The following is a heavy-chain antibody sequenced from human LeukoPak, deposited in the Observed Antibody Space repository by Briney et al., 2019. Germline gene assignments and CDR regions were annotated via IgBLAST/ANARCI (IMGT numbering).Heavy chain of an antibody. CDR2: ISYDGSNK. CDR3: AKVAHDSSGYYFLLHFDY. Sequence: GGSLRLSCAASGFTFSNYGMHWVRQAPGKGLEWVAVISYDGSNKYYADSVKGRFTISRDNSKNTLYLQMNSLRAEDTAVYYCAKVAHDSSGYYFLLHFDYWGQGTLVTVSS. D-gene: IGHD3-22*01. CDR1: GFTFSNYG. V-gene: IGHV3-30*18. J-gene: IGHJ4*02.